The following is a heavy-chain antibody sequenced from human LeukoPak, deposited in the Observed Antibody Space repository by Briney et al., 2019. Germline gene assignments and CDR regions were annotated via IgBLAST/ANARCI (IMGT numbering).Heavy chain of an antibody. Sequence: GGSLRLSCAASGFTFDDYAMHWVRQAPGKGLEWVSGISWNSGSIGYADSVKGRFTISRDNAKNSLYLQMNSLRAEDTALYYCAKSGKGHDYGDYGSFRGAFDIWGQGTMVTVSS. V-gene: IGHV3-9*01. CDR1: GFTFDDYA. CDR2: ISWNSGSI. D-gene: IGHD4-17*01. CDR3: AKSGKGHDYGDYGSFRGAFDI. J-gene: IGHJ3*02.